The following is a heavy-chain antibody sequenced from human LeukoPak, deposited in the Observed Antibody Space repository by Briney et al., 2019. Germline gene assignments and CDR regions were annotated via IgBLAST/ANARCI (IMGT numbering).Heavy chain of an antibody. J-gene: IGHJ4*02. D-gene: IGHD4-23*01. V-gene: IGHV5-51*01. CDR3: ATTNGGNRYYFDY. CDR1: GYSLITYW. CDR2: IHPGDSDT. Sequence: RGESLKISCKGSGYSLITYWIGWVRQMPGKGLEWMGIIHPGDSDTRYSPSFQGQVTISADKSISTAYLQWSSLKASDTAIYYCATTNGGNRYYFDYWGQGTLVTVSS.